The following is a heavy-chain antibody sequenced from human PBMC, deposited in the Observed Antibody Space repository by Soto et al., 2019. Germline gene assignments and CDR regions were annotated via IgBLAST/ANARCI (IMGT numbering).Heavy chain of an antibody. J-gene: IGHJ6*02. Sequence: PSETLSLTCTVSGGSISSGGYYWSWIRQHPGKGLEWIGYIYYSGSTYYNPSLKSRVTISVDTSKNQFSLKLSSVTAADTAVYYCARHFPNWNYVYYYYYYVLDFWGQGTTVTVSS. CDR3: ARHFPNWNYVYYYYYYVLDF. CDR1: GGSISSGGYY. D-gene: IGHD1-7*01. CDR2: IYYSGST. V-gene: IGHV4-31*03.